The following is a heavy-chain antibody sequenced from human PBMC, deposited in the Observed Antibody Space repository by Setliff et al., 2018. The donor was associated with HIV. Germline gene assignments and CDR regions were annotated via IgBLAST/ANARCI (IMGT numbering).Heavy chain of an antibody. CDR1: GGSISSGAYY. J-gene: IGHJ6*02. Sequence: SETLSLTCTVSGGSISSGAYYWSWIRQHPGKGLEWIGYIYYSGSTYYNPSLKSRVTISVDTSKNQFSLKLNSVTAADTAVYYCARAGIVVPSAATFTYYYYTMDVWGQGTTVTVSS. D-gene: IGHD2-2*01. V-gene: IGHV4-31*03. CDR2: IYYSGST. CDR3: ARAGIVVPSAATFTYYYYTMDV.